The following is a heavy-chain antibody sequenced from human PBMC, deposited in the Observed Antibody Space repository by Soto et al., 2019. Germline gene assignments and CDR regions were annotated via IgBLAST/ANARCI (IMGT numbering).Heavy chain of an antibody. D-gene: IGHD3-3*01. V-gene: IGHV3-23*01. CDR2: ISGSGGST. J-gene: IGHJ4*02. Sequence: GGSLRLSCAASGFTFSSYAMSWVRQAQGKGLEWVSAISGSGGSTYYADSVKGRFTISRDNSKNTLYLQMNSLRAEDTAVYYCAKDAYDFWSGYSRPPFDYWGQGTLVTVSS. CDR1: GFTFSSYA. CDR3: AKDAYDFWSGYSRPPFDY.